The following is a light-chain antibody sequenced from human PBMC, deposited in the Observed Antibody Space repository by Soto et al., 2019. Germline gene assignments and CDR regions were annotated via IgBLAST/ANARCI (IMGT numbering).Light chain of an antibody. V-gene: IGKV3-20*01. CDR1: QSVSSSY. J-gene: IGKJ3*01. CDR2: GAS. Sequence: EIVLTQSPGTLSLSPGERATLSCRASQSVSSSYLAWYQQKPGQAPRLLIYGASARATGIPDRFSGSGSGTDFTLTISRLEPEDFAVYYCQQYRSSPLFTFGPGTKVAIK. CDR3: QQYRSSPLFT.